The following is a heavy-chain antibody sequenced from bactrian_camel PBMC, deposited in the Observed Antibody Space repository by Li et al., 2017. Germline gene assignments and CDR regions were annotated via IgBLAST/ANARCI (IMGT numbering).Heavy chain of an antibody. D-gene: IGHD7*01. CDR3: AAESRVWRDCPASGYNY. CDR1: GIDHHAC. J-gene: IGHJ4*01. Sequence: HVQLVESGGGTVQAGGSLTLSCAVSGIDHHACMAWFRQAPGKEREGVASTDSDGNTNYADFVKGRFTISKDNAINTLYLEMNSLKPEDTAIYYCAAESRVWRDCPASGYNYWGQGTQVTVS. CDR2: TDSDGNT. V-gene: IGHV3S53*01.